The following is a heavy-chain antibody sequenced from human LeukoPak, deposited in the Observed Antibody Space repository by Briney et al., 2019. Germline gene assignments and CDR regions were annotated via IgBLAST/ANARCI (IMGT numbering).Heavy chain of an antibody. CDR3: ARGRVDGYNLIDYYYGMDV. CDR2: MNPNSGNT. D-gene: IGHD5-24*01. CDR1: GYTFTSYD. Sequence: GASVTVSCTASGYTFTSYDINWVRQATGQGLEWMGWMNPNSGNTGYAQKFQGRVTMTRNTSISTAYMELSSLRSEDTAVYYCARGRVDGYNLIDYYYGMDVWGQGTAVTVSS. J-gene: IGHJ6*02. V-gene: IGHV1-8*01.